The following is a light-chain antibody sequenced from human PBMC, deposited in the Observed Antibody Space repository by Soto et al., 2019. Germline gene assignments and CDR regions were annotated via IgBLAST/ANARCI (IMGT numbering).Light chain of an antibody. CDR1: SSDVGGYNY. V-gene: IGLV2-14*01. J-gene: IGLJ2*01. CDR3: SSYTSSSTLVV. CDR2: EVS. Sequence: QSALTQPDSLSGSPGQSITISCTGTSSDVGGYNYVSWYQQHPGKAPKLIIYEVSNRPSGVSNRFSGSKSGNTATLTISGLQDEDEADYHCSSYTSSSTLVVFGGGTKVTVL.